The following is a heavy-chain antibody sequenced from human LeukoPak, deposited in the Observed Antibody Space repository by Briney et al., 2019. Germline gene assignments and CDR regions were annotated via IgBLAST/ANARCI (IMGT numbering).Heavy chain of an antibody. D-gene: IGHD3-22*01. V-gene: IGHV3-53*01. CDR1: GFTVSSNY. J-gene: IGHJ5*02. CDR3: AHTDSYYFDSGMVS. CDR2: ISGGGSGT. Sequence: GGSLRLSCAASGFTVSSNYMSWVRQAPGKGLEWVSVISGGGSGTNYADSVKGRFTISRENSKNTLYLQMNSLRAEDTAVYYCAHTDSYYFDSGMVSWGQGALVTVSS.